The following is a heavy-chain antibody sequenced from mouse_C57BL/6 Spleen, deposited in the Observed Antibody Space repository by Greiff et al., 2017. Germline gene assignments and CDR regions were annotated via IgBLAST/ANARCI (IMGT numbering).Heavy chain of an antibody. CDR3: ARGDYYDGGAFDY. J-gene: IGHJ2*01. Sequence: VQLQQSGAELAKPGASVTLSCKASGYTFTSYWMHWVKQRPGQGLEWIGYINPSSGYTKYNHKFKDKATLPADKSSSTAYMQLSSLTYEDAAVYYCARGDYYDGGAFDYWGQGTTRTVSS. CDR1: GYTFTSYW. CDR2: INPSSGYT. V-gene: IGHV1-7*01. D-gene: IGHD1-1*01.